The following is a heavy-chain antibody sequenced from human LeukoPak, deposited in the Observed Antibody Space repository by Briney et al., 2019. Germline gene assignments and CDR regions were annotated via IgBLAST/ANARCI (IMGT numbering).Heavy chain of an antibody. D-gene: IGHD3-10*01. Sequence: GASVKVSCKVSGHILTELSMHWVRQAPGKGLEWMGGFDPEDGETIYAQKFQGRVTITADESTSTAYMELSSLRSEDTAVYYCARDPGYGSGRIYYMDVWGKGTTVTVSS. CDR1: GHILTELS. J-gene: IGHJ6*03. CDR2: FDPEDGET. CDR3: ARDPGYGSGRIYYMDV. V-gene: IGHV1-24*01.